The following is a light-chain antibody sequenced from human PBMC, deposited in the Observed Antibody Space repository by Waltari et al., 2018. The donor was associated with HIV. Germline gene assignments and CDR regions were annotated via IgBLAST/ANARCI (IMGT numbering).Light chain of an antibody. Sequence: MTQSPATLSVSAGGRATLSCRASQEVRNNLAWYQQRPGQSPRLLLYGASTRASGIPARFNGSGSGTDFTLTINNLQSEDFAIYFCGQYEEWPPFTFGGGTKV. CDR3: GQYEEWPPFT. J-gene: IGKJ4*01. CDR2: GAS. V-gene: IGKV3D-15*01. CDR1: QEVRNN.